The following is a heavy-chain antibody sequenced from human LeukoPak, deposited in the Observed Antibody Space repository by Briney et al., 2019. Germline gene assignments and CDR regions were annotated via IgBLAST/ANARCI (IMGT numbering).Heavy chain of an antibody. CDR3: ARVTDWNDLDY. Sequence: SETLSLTCTVSGDSISSSSYYWGWTRQPPGKGLEWIGSIYYSGSTNYNPSLKSRVTISIDTSKNQLSLQLTSVTAAGTAVYYCARVTDWNDLDYWGQGTLVTVSS. CDR2: IYYSGST. V-gene: IGHV4-39*07. D-gene: IGHD1-1*01. CDR1: GDSISSSSYY. J-gene: IGHJ4*02.